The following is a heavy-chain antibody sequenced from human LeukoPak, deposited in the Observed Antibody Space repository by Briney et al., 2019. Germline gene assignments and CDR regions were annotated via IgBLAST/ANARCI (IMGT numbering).Heavy chain of an antibody. CDR2: IYTSGIT. J-gene: IGHJ4*02. Sequence: PSQTPSLXCTVSGGSISSGSYYWSWIRQPAGKGLEWIGRIYTSGITNYNPSLKSRVTISVDTSKNQFSLKLSSVTAADTAVYYCARDSNPFSGFDYWGQGTLVTVSS. V-gene: IGHV4-61*02. CDR1: GGSISSGSYY. CDR3: ARDSNPFSGFDY.